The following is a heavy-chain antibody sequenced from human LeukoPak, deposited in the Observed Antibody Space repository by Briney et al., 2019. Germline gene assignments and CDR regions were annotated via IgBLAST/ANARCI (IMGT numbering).Heavy chain of an antibody. CDR2: IYYSGST. CDR3: AATSPRKGYCGGDCYSGVN. D-gene: IGHD2-21*02. CDR1: GGSVSSGSYY. Sequence: KPSETLSLTCTVSGGSVSSGSYYWSWIRQPPGKGLEWIGYIYYSGSTNYNPSLKSRVTISVDTSKNQFSLKLTSVTAADTAVYYCAATSPRKGYCGGDCYSGVNWGQGTLVTVSS. V-gene: IGHV4-61*01. J-gene: IGHJ4*02.